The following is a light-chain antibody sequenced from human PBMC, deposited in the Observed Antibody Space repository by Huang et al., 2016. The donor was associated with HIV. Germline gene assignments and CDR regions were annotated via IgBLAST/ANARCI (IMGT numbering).Light chain of an antibody. Sequence: EIVLTQSPVTLSLSPGERATLSCRASQSVSSSYFAWYPQKPGQAPRRLIYGASSRATGSPDRFRGSGSGTDFTLTISRLEPEDFAVYYCQQYGSSPITFGQGTRLEIK. CDR3: QQYGSSPIT. V-gene: IGKV3-20*01. CDR2: GAS. J-gene: IGKJ5*01. CDR1: QSVSSSY.